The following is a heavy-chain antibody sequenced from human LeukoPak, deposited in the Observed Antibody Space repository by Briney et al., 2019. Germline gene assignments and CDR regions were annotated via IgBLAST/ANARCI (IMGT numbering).Heavy chain of an antibody. CDR2: ISSTGGGT. CDR1: GFTFDNYA. D-gene: IGHD3-10*01. Sequence: GGSLRLSCAASGFTFDNYALHWVRQAPGKGLEYVSGISSTGGGTTFANTVKDRFTISRDNSKNTLYLQMGSLRAEDMAVYYCARGSGTHYYHYSMDVWGQGTTVTVSS. CDR3: ARGSGTHYYHYSMDV. V-gene: IGHV3-64*01. J-gene: IGHJ6*02.